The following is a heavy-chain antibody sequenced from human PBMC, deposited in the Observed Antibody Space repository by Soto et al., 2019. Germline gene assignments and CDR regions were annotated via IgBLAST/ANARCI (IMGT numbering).Heavy chain of an antibody. CDR2: IWHDGRKT. CDR3: ARKAWEAVAVNPSFYFAH. J-gene: IGHJ4*01. D-gene: IGHD6-19*01. CDR1: GFTFSDYG. Sequence: QVQLLQSGGGVVQPGRSLRLSCAVSGFTFSDYGMHWVRQTPGKGLEWVALIWHDGRKTYYADSVKGRFTISRDNSKNTMYLQMNSLRDEDTAVYYCARKAWEAVAVNPSFYFAHWGHGTLVNVSS. V-gene: IGHV3-33*01.